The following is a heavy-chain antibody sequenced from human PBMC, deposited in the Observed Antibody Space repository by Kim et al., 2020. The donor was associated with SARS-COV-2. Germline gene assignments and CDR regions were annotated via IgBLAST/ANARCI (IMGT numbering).Heavy chain of an antibody. J-gene: IGHJ4*02. CDR3: ARNVYFLDY. CDR2: IET. Sequence: IETDYVDSVKGRFTISRDNAKNSLYLQMNSLRAEDMAVYYCARNVYFLDYWGQGTLVTVSS. D-gene: IGHD3-9*01. V-gene: IGHV3-7*01.